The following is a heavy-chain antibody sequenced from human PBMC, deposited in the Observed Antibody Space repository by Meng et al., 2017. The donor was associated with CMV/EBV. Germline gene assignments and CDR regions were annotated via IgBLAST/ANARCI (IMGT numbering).Heavy chain of an antibody. Sequence: QGQLQQWGAGLLKPSATLSLPCAVYGGSFSGYYWSWIRQPPGKGLEWIGEINHSGSTNYNPSLKSRVTISVDTSKNQFSLKLSSVTAADTAVYYCARVWDSGWDYWGQGTLVTVSS. J-gene: IGHJ4*02. V-gene: IGHV4-34*01. CDR1: GGSFSGYY. D-gene: IGHD3-22*01. CDR2: INHSGST. CDR3: ARVWDSGWDY.